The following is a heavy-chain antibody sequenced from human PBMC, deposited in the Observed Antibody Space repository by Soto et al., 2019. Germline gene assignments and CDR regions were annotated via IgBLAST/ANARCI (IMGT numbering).Heavy chain of an antibody. Sequence: ASVKVSCKASVYTFTSYAMHWVRQAPGQRLEWMGWINAGNGNTKYSQKFQGRVTITRDTSASTAYMELSSLRSEDTAVYYCARATDIVVSFGYYYGMDVWGQGTTVTVSS. CDR3: ARATDIVVSFGYYYGMDV. CDR1: VYTFTSYA. D-gene: IGHD2-2*01. CDR2: INAGNGNT. V-gene: IGHV1-3*01. J-gene: IGHJ6*02.